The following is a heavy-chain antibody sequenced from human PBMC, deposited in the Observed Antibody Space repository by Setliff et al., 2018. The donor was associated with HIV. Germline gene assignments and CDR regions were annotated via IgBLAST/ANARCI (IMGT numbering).Heavy chain of an antibody. CDR1: GGSIRSLY. J-gene: IGHJ4*02. Sequence: SETLSLTCTVSGGSIRSLYWSWIRQPPGKGLEWIGYIYYSGSTNYNPSLKSRLTISIDTSKNQFSLNLNSVTAADTAVYYCARHQLRGSYPAFDYWGQGTPVTVPQ. CDR2: IYYSGST. D-gene: IGHD1-26*01. CDR3: ARHQLRGSYPAFDY. V-gene: IGHV4-59*08.